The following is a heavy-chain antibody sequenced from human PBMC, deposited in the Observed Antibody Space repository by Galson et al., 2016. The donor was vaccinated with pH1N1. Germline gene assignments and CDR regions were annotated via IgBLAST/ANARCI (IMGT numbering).Heavy chain of an antibody. J-gene: IGHJ4*02. CDR1: EYTFIGYY. CDR2: INPNNGDT. CDR3: ARVNTYDSRGYYPFDY. D-gene: IGHD3-22*01. Sequence: SVKVSCKASEYTFIGYYIHWMRQAPGHGLAWMGRINPNNGDTHYAQNFQGRVTMTRDTSISTAYMELNSLRSDDTAVYYCARVNTYDSRGYYPFDYWGQGTQGTASA. V-gene: IGHV1-2*06.